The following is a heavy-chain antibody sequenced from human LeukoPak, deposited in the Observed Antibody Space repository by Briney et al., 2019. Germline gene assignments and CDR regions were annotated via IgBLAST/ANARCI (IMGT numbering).Heavy chain of an antibody. V-gene: IGHV3-23*01. CDR3: ARDSHSGSYYRLDY. D-gene: IGHD1-26*01. CDR1: GFTFSSYA. J-gene: IGHJ4*02. CDR2: ISGSGGST. Sequence: GGSLRLSCAASGFTFSSYAMSWVRQAPGKGLEWVSAISGSGGSTYFADSVKGRFTISRDNSKNTLYLQMNSLRAEDTAVYYCARDSHSGSYYRLDYWGQGTLVTVSS.